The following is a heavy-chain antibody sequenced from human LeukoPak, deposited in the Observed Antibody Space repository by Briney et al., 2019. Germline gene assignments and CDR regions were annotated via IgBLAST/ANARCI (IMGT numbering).Heavy chain of an antibody. V-gene: IGHV3-23*01. CDR3: ARDGGDIYGYFYYYMDV. CDR2: ISGSGDKT. Sequence: HAGGSLRLSRAASGFTFSSYAMSWVRQAPGQGLEWVSAISGSGDKTYSADSVKGRFTISRDNSKNTLYLQMNSLRAEDTAVYYCARDGGDIYGYFYYYMDVWGKGTTVTVSS. D-gene: IGHD5-18*01. CDR1: GFTFSSYA. J-gene: IGHJ6*03.